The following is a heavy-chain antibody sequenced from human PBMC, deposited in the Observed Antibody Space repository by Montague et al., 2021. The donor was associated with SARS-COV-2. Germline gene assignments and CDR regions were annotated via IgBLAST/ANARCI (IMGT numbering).Heavy chain of an antibody. V-gene: IGHV3-48*03. CDR1: GFTFSSYE. CDR2: ISNSGSSK. Sequence: SLRLSCAASGFTFSSYEMNWVRQAPGKGLEWVACISNSGSSKYYADSVKGRFTISRDNAKNSLYLQMNSLRVGDTAVYYCARGGERPYYDFWSGYFEDLGGTRYYYYMDVWGQGTPVTVSS. CDR3: ARGGERPYYDFWSGYFEDLGGTRYYYYMDV. J-gene: IGHJ6*03. D-gene: IGHD3-3*01.